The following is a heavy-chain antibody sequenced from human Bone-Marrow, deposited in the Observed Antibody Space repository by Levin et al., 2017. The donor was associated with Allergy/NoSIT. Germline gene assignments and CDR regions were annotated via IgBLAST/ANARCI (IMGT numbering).Heavy chain of an antibody. Sequence: EASVKVSCKASGYTFTSYDINWVRQATGQGLEWMGWMNPNSGNTGYAQKFQGRVTMTRNTSISTAYMELSSLRSEDTAVYYCARVRWYNWNYLSFRWFDPWGQGTLVTVSS. CDR2: MNPNSGNT. V-gene: IGHV1-8*01. CDR3: ARVRWYNWNYLSFRWFDP. CDR1: GYTFTSYD. D-gene: IGHD1-7*01. J-gene: IGHJ5*02.